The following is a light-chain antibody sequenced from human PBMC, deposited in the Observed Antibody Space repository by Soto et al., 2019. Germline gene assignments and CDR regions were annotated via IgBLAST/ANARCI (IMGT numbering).Light chain of an antibody. CDR3: QQTYYTLWT. Sequence: DIQMTQSPSSLSASVGDRVTITCRASQSIRNYLNWFQQKPGKAPKVLIYAASPLQSGVPSRFSGSGSATDFTLTISSLQPEDSATYYCQQTYYTLWTFGQGTKVEIK. CDR1: QSIRNY. V-gene: IGKV1-39*01. J-gene: IGKJ1*01. CDR2: AAS.